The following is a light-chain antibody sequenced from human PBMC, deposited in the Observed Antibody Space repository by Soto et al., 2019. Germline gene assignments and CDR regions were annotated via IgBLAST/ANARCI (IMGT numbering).Light chain of an antibody. V-gene: IGLV2-14*01. CDR3: SSYTISSSGV. Sequence: QSALTQPASVSGAPGQSITISCTGTSSDVGGYNSVSWYQQHPGKVPKLMIYDVRHRPSGVSNRFSGSKSGNTASLTISGLQAEDEADYYCSSYTISSSGVFGTGTKVTVL. CDR1: SSDVGGYNS. CDR2: DVR. J-gene: IGLJ1*01.